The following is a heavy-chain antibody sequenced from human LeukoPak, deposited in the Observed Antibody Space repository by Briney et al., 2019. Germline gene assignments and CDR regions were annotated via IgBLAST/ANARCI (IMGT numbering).Heavy chain of an antibody. CDR1: GFTFDNYA. J-gene: IGHJ3*02. Sequence: GGSLRLSCAASGFTFDNYAMHWVRQAPGKGLEWVSYISWNSGLKGFADSVKGRFTISRVNAKNSLVLQMNSLTTEDTALYYCAKQGGSFDIWGQGTMVVVSS. CDR2: ISWNSGLK. CDR3: AKQGGSFDI. D-gene: IGHD3-16*01. V-gene: IGHV3-9*01.